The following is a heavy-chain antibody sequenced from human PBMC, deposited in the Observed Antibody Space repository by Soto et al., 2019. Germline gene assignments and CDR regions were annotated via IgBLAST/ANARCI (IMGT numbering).Heavy chain of an antibody. CDR1: GVTFSSYA. V-gene: IGHV3-23*01. D-gene: IGHD6-6*01. J-gene: IGHJ4*02. CDR3: ASEDNVSSWPPLDY. Sequence: PGGSLRLSCAASGVTFSSYAMSWVRQAPGKGLEWVSAISGSGGSKYYADSVNGPFTLSRDNATNTLYLQLNRLRAEDTSVYFCASEDNVSSWPPLDYWGQGTLVTVSS. CDR2: ISGSGGSK.